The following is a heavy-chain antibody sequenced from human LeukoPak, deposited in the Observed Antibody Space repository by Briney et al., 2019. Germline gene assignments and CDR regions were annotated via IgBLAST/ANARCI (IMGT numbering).Heavy chain of an antibody. V-gene: IGHV1-2*02. J-gene: IGHJ4*02. D-gene: IGHD3-10*01. CDR1: GYTFTGYY. CDR3: ARTPQFYGSGTKGVSDY. Sequence: ASVKVSCKASGYTFTGYYMHWVRQAPGQGLEWMGWINPNSGGKNYAQKFQGRVTMTRDTSISTAYMELSRLRSDDTAVYYCARTPQFYGSGTKGVSDYWGQGTLVTVSS. CDR2: INPNSGGK.